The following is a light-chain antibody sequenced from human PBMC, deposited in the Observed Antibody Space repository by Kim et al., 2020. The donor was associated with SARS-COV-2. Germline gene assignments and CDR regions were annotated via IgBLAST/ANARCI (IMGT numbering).Light chain of an antibody. CDR1: ESIRSW. Sequence: DIQMTQSPSTLSASVGDRVTITCRASESIRSWLAWYQQKPGKAPKLLIYKASSLESGVPSRFSGSGFGTEFTLTISSLQPDDFATYYCQQYNNYWTFGQGTKVE. CDR2: KAS. V-gene: IGKV1-5*03. J-gene: IGKJ1*01. CDR3: QQYNNYWT.